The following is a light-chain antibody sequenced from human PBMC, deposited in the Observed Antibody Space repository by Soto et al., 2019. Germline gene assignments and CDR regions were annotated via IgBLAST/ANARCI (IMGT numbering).Light chain of an antibody. V-gene: IGKV3-15*01. J-gene: IGKJ2*01. CDR2: GAS. Sequence: EIVMTQSPATVSVSPGGRATLSCRASQSVKSYLAWYQQRPGQPPRLLIYGASTRATGIPARFSGSGSGTEFSLTISSLQSEDFAVFFCQQYTTWPPRYTFGQGTKLEI. CDR1: QSVKSY. CDR3: QQYTTWPPRYT.